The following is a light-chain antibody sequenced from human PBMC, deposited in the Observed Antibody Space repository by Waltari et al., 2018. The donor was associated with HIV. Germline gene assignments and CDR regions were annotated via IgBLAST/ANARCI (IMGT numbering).Light chain of an antibody. V-gene: IGKV3-20*01. J-gene: IGKJ4*01. CDR1: QSLTSTY. Sequence: EIVLTQSPGTLSLSVGERATLSCRASQSLTSTYIAWSQQKPGQATSRLICDASTRATGIPDRFSGSGSGTDFTRTLSRLEPEDFAVYYCQQDVTSPRTFGGGTKVQS. CDR3: QQDVTSPRT. CDR2: DAS.